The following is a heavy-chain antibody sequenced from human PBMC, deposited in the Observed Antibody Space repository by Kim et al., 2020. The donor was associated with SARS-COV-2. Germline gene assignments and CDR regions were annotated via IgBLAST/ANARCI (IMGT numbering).Heavy chain of an antibody. Sequence: SETLSLTCAVYGGSFSGYYWSWIRQPPAKGLEWIGEINHSGSTNYNPSLKSRVTISVDTSKNQFSLKLSSVTAADTAVYYCARERYSSSWYGLSLLMDVWGQGTTVTVSS. J-gene: IGHJ6*02. CDR3: ARERYSSSWYGLSLLMDV. V-gene: IGHV4-34*01. CDR2: INHSGST. CDR1: GGSFSGYY. D-gene: IGHD6-13*01.